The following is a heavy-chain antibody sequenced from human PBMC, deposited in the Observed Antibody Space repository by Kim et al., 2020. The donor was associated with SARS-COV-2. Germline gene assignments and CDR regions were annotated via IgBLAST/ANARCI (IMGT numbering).Heavy chain of an antibody. D-gene: IGHD2-8*01. J-gene: IGHJ5*02. V-gene: IGHV1-8*01. CDR1: GYTFTSYD. CDR2: MNPNSGNT. Sequence: ASVKVSCKASGYTFTSYDINWVRQATGQGLEWMGWMNPNSGNTGYAQKFQGRVTMTRNTSISTAYMELSSLRSEDTAVYYCARVLKMGNWFDPWGQGTLVTVSS. CDR3: ARVLKMGNWFDP.